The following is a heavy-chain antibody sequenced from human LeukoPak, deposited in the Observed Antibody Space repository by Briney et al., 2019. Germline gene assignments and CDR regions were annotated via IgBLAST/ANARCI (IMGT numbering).Heavy chain of an antibody. CDR1: GGSFSGYY. V-gene: IGHV4-34*01. CDR2: INHSGST. J-gene: IGHJ4*02. Sequence: SETLSLTCAVYGGSFSGYYWSWIRQPPGKGLECIGEINHSGSTNYNPSLKSRVTISVDTSKNQFSLKLSSVTAADTAVYYCARQDWGRDYWGQGTLVTVSS. CDR3: ARQDWGRDY. D-gene: IGHD7-27*01.